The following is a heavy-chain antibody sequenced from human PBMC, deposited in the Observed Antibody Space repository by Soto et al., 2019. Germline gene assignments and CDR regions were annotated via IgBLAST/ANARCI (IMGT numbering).Heavy chain of an antibody. D-gene: IGHD3-10*01. CDR1: GGSISSDY. CDR2: IYYSGST. Sequence: SETLSLTCIVSGGSISSDYWSWIRQPPGKGLEWIGYIYYSGSTNYNPSLKSRVTISVDTSKNQFSLKLSSVTAADTAGYYCARERFYGSGSYFDYWGQGTLVTVSS. CDR3: ARERFYGSGSYFDY. V-gene: IGHV4-59*01. J-gene: IGHJ4*02.